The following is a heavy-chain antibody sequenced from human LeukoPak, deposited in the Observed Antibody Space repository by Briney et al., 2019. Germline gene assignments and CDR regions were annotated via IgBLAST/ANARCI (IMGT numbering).Heavy chain of an antibody. CDR3: ASKRGYSYGLGY. J-gene: IGHJ4*02. CDR1: GGTFSIYA. D-gene: IGHD5-18*01. V-gene: IGHV1-69*13. Sequence: SVKVSCKASGGTFSIYAISWVRQAPGQGLEWMGGIIPIFGTANYAQKFQGRVTITADESTSTGYMELSSLRSEDTAVYSCASKRGYSYGLGYWGQGTLVTVSS. CDR2: IIPIFGTA.